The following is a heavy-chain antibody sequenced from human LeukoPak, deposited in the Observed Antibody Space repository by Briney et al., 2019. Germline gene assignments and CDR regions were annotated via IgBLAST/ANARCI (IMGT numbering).Heavy chain of an antibody. CDR3: ARESPVTDFDY. Sequence: PGGSLRLSCAFSGFTSSSYWMTWVRQAPGKGLEWVANIKRDGSEKYYVDSVKGRFTISRDNAKNSLYLQMNSLRAEDTAVYYCARESPVTDFDYWGQGTLVTVSS. J-gene: IGHJ4*02. CDR1: GFTSSSYW. V-gene: IGHV3-7*01. D-gene: IGHD4-17*01. CDR2: IKRDGSEK.